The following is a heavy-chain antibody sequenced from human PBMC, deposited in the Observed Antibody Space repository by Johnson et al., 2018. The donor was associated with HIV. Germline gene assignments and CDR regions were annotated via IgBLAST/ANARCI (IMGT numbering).Heavy chain of an antibody. CDR3: AKPPSMGADAFDI. Sequence: QMQLVESGGGVVQPGRSLRLSCAASGFTFSSYAMHWVRQAPGQGLEWVAVISSDGRNKYYDDSVKGRFTISRDSAKNALYLQMNSLRAEDPAVYYCAKPPSMGADAFDIWGQGTMVTVSS. V-gene: IGHV3-30*18. CDR2: ISSDGRNK. D-gene: IGHD3-16*01. J-gene: IGHJ3*02. CDR1: GFTFSSYA.